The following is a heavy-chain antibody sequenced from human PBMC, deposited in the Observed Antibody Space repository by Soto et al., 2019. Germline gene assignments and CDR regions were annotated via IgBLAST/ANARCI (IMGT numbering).Heavy chain of an antibody. CDR3: ARSIMITFGGVIAIDY. CDR1: GYTFTSYG. Sequence: QVPLVQSGAEVKKPGASVKVSCKASGYTFTSYGISWVRQAPGQGLERMGWISAYNGNTNYAQKLQGRVTMTTDTATSTAYMEVRSLRSDDTAVYYCARSIMITFGGVIAIDYWGQGTLVTVSS. CDR2: ISAYNGNT. V-gene: IGHV1-18*01. J-gene: IGHJ4*02. D-gene: IGHD3-16*02.